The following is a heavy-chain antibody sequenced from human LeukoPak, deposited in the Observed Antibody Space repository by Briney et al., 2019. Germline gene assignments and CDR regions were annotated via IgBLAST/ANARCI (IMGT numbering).Heavy chain of an antibody. D-gene: IGHD2-2*01. V-gene: IGHV3-NL1*01. CDR2: IYSGGST. Sequence: GGSLRLSCAASGFNFSIHGMHWVRQAPGRGLEWVAVIYSGGSTYYADSVKGRFTISRDNSKNTLYLQMNSLRAEDTAVYYCAAERGYCSSTSCPGDAFDIWGQGTMVTVSS. J-gene: IGHJ3*02. CDR1: GFNFSIHG. CDR3: AAERGYCSSTSCPGDAFDI.